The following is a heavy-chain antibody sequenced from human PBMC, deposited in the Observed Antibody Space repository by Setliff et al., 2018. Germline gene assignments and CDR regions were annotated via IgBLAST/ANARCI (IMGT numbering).Heavy chain of an antibody. CDR1: GFTFSDYW. Sequence: GGSLRLSCAASGFTFSDYWMSWVRQAPGKGLEWVANIKQDGSEKYYVDSVKGQFTISRDNAKNSLYLQMNSLRAEDTAIYYCARDGGTGMVKTYFYGLDVWGQGTTVTVSS. J-gene: IGHJ6*02. V-gene: IGHV3-7*01. CDR3: ARDGGTGMVKTYFYGLDV. CDR2: IKQDGSEK. D-gene: IGHD5-18*01.